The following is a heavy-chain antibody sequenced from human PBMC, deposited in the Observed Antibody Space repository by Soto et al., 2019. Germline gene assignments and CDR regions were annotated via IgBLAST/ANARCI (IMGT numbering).Heavy chain of an antibody. J-gene: IGHJ4*02. CDR1: GYNFNGYY. CDR2: MNPNTGRA. D-gene: IGHD6-19*01. Sequence: QVHLVQSGAEVKKPGASVKVSCKASGYNFNGYYIHWVRQAPGQGLEWMGWMNPNTGRANYAQKFQGKVIMTTDTSISSAYLELRSLTSDDTAVYYCAKVISTVGSKQWLAQPKQQALEYWGQGTLVTVSS. V-gene: IGHV1-2*02. CDR3: AKVISTVGSKQWLAQPKQQALEY.